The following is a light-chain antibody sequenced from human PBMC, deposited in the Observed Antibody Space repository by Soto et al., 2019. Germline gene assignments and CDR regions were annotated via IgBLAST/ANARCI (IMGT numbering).Light chain of an antibody. CDR1: SGDIGSYNR. CDR3: SSYTNINTRACV. CDR2: EVT. Sequence: LTQPASVSGSPGQSITTSCTGTSGDIGSYNRVSWYQQHPGKAPKLIIYEVTDRPSGVSNRFSGSKSGNTASLTISGLQAEDEAEYYCSSYTNINTRACVFGTGTKVTVL. V-gene: IGLV2-14*01. J-gene: IGLJ1*01.